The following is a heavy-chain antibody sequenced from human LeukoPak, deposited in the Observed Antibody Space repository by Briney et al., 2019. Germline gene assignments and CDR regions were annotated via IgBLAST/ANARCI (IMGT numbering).Heavy chain of an antibody. D-gene: IGHD2-2*01. CDR1: GFTFSGYA. CDR3: AEGWDQLPFYGMDV. CDR2: ISGSGGST. J-gene: IGHJ6*02. Sequence: GGSLRLSCAASGFTFSGYAMSWVRQAPGKGLEWVSAISGSGGSTYYADSVKGRFTISRDNSKNTLYLQMNSLRAEDTAVYYCAEGWDQLPFYGMDVWGQGTTVTVSS. V-gene: IGHV3-23*01.